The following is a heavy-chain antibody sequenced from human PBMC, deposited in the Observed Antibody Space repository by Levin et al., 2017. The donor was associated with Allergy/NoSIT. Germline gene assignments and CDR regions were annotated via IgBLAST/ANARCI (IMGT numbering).Heavy chain of an antibody. Sequence: RGESLKISCAASGFTFSSYAMSWVRQAPGRGLEWVSSISDSGGSTYYADSVKGRFTISRDNSKNTLYLQMNSLRAEDTAVYYCAKGRVSDYWGQGTLVTVSS. V-gene: IGHV3-23*01. CDR2: ISDSGGST. CDR1: GFTFSSYA. CDR3: AKGRVSDY. J-gene: IGHJ4*02. D-gene: IGHD3-22*01.